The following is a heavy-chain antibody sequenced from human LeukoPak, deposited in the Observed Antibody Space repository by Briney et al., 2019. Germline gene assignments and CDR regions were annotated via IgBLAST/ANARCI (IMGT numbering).Heavy chain of an antibody. Sequence: SETLSLTCAVYGGSFSGYYWSWIRQPLWKGLEWIGEINHSGSTNYNPSLKSRVTISVDTSKNQFSLKLSSVTAADTAVYYCARETQPGYDFWSGYYTDDAFDIWGQGTMVTVSS. J-gene: IGHJ3*02. CDR1: GGSFSGYY. D-gene: IGHD3-3*01. V-gene: IGHV4-34*01. CDR2: INHSGST. CDR3: ARETQPGYDFWSGYYTDDAFDI.